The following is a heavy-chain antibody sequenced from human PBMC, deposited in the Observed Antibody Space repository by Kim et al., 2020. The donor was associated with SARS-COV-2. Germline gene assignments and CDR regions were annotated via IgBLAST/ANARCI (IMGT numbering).Heavy chain of an antibody. D-gene: IGHD3-22*01. Sequence: DSLKGRFTISRDDAKSSLSLQMDSLRVEDTAMYYCASAGYYYDTRYFDYWGQGTLVTVSS. J-gene: IGHJ4*02. CDR3: ASAGYYYDTRYFDY. V-gene: IGHV3-7*03.